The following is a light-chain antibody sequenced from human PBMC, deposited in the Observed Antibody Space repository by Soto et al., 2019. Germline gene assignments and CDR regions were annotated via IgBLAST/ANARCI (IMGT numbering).Light chain of an antibody. Sequence: EIVMTQSPATLSGSPVETVTLSCRASQSVSTNLAWYQQKPGQAPRLLISAASGRATGVPDRFSGSGFGTDFTLTISRLQSEDFAVYICQLYHESPVTFGPGTKVDVK. V-gene: IGKV3-15*01. CDR2: AAS. J-gene: IGKJ3*01. CDR3: QLYHESPVT. CDR1: QSVSTN.